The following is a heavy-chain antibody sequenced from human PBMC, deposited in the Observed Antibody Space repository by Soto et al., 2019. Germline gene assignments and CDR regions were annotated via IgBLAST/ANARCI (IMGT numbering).Heavy chain of an antibody. CDR2: ISPESGVT. Sequence: QVQLVQSGAEVKMPGASVRVSCEASGYTFTEYFLHWVRQAPGQGLEWMGWISPESGVTNIAPNFEGRVTMTADTAITTAYMQLSGLRYDDTAVYYCARATLSIRHITNLGEASPGVVEHWGQGTLVSVSS. D-gene: IGHD3-3*01. CDR3: ARATLSIRHITNLGEASPGVVEH. J-gene: IGHJ5*02. CDR1: GYTFTEYF. V-gene: IGHV1-2*02.